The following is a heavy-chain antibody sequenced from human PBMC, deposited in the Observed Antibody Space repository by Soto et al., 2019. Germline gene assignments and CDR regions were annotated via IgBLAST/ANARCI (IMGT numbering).Heavy chain of an antibody. D-gene: IGHD2-15*01. CDR2: ISYDGSNK. Sequence: QVQLVESGGGVVQPGRSLRLSCAASGFTFSSYGMHWVRQAPGKGLEWVAVISYDGSNKYYADSVKGRFTISRDNSKNTLYLQMNSLRAEDTAVYYCAKGLRILYYYYMDVWGKGTTVTVSS. J-gene: IGHJ6*03. CDR1: GFTFSSYG. V-gene: IGHV3-30*18. CDR3: AKGLRILYYYYMDV.